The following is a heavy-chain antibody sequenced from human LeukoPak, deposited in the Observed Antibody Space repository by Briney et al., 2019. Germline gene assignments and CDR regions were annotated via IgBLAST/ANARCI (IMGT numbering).Heavy chain of an antibody. D-gene: IGHD2-2*01. J-gene: IGHJ6*02. V-gene: IGHV1-2*02. Sequence: ASVKVSCKASGYTFTGYYMHWVRQAPGQGLEWMGWINPNSGGTNYAQKFQGRVTMTRDTSISTAYMELSRLRSDDTAVYYCARATTYCSSTSCRYYYYGMDGWGQGTTVTVS. CDR2: INPNSGGT. CDR1: GYTFTGYY. CDR3: ARATTYCSSTSCRYYYYGMDG.